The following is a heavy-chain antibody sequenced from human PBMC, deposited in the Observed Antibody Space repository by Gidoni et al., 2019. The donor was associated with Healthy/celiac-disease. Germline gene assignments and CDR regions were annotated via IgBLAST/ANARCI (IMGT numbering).Heavy chain of an antibody. CDR2: IYWDDDK. V-gene: IGHV2-5*02. D-gene: IGHD3-9*01. J-gene: IGHJ4*02. Sequence: QITLKESGPTLVKPTQTLTLTCTFPGFSPSTSGVGVGWIRQPPGKALEWLALIYWDDDKRYSPSLKSRLTITKDTSKNQVVLTMTNMDPVDTATYYCARVHVLRYFDWLELDYWGQGTLVTVSS. CDR3: ARVHVLRYFDWLELDY. CDR1: GFSPSTSGVG.